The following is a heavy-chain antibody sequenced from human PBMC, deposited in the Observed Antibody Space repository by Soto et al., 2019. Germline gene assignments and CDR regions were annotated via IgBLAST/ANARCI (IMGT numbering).Heavy chain of an antibody. CDR3: ERPDSLWHSSSSDGNSVWFDP. J-gene: IGHJ5*02. V-gene: IGHV4-59*08. CDR2: IYYSGST. Sequence: SETLSLTCTVSGGSISSYYWSWIRQPPGKGLEWIGYIYYSGSTNYNPSLKSRVTISVDTSKNQFSLKLSSVTAADTAVYYCERPDSLWHSSSSDGNSVWFDPWGQGTLVTVSS. D-gene: IGHD6-6*01. CDR1: GGSISSYY.